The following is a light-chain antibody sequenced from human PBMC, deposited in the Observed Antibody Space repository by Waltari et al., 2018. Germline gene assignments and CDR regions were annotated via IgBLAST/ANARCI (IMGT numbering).Light chain of an antibody. CDR3: GAWDDRLNVYV. V-gene: IGLV1-44*01. CDR1: RSNIGSNA. CDR2: SHD. J-gene: IGLJ1*01. Sequence: QSVLTQPPSASGTPGQRVTLSCSGSRSNIGSNALNWYQHLPGTAPTLLIYSHDQRPSGVPDRFSGSKSGTSASLAISGLQSEDEADYYCGAWDDRLNVYVFGTGTRVTVL.